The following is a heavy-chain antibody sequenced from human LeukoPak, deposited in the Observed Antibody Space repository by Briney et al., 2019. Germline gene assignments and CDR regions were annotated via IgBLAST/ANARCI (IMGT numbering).Heavy chain of an antibody. V-gene: IGHV3-30*18. CDR1: GFTFSGYG. CDR2: ILYDGSNK. CDR3: AKNLKRDGSGIYLDY. J-gene: IGHJ4*02. Sequence: GGALRLSSAASGFTFSGYGMHAVSEAPGKGLWWGAVILYDGSNKYYADSVTGRFTISRDTSKNTMYLQMNSLRAEDTAVYSCAKNLKRDGSGIYLDYWGQGTLVTVSS. D-gene: IGHD3-10*01.